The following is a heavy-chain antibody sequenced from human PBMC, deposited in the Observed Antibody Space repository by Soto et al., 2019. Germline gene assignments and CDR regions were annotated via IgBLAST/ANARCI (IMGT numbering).Heavy chain of an antibody. CDR2: IIPIFGTA. J-gene: IGHJ6*02. CDR1: GGTFSSYA. CDR3: ARDIQWFGEFPLHGMDV. Sequence: SVKVSCKASGGTFSSYAISWVRQAPGQGLEWMGGIIPIFGTANYAQKFQGRVTITADESTSTAYMELSSLRSEDTAVYYCARDIQWFGEFPLHGMDVSGQGTTVTVSS. D-gene: IGHD3-10*01. V-gene: IGHV1-69*13.